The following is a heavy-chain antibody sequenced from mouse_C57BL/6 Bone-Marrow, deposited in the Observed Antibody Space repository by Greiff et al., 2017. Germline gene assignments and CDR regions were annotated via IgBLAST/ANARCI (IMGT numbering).Heavy chain of an antibody. V-gene: IGHV5-6*01. J-gene: IGHJ4*01. Sequence: EVQGVESGGDLVKPGGSLKLSCAASGFTFSSYGMSWVRQTPDKRLEWVATISSGGSYTYYPDSVKGRFTISRDNAKNTLYLQMSSLTSEDTAMYYCARHGSYVPYYAMDYWGQGTSVTVSS. D-gene: IGHD1-1*01. CDR2: ISSGGSYT. CDR1: GFTFSSYG. CDR3: ARHGSYVPYYAMDY.